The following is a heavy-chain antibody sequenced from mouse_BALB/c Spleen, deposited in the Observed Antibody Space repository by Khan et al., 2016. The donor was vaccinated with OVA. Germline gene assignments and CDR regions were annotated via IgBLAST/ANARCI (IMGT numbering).Heavy chain of an antibody. CDR1: GFSLTSYG. D-gene: IGHD1-1*01. CDR2: IWGDGNT. CDR3: AKFTPDYYSMDY. Sequence: VQLQQSGPGLVAPSQSLSITCTVSGFSLTSYGVNWVRQPPGKGLEWLGVIWGDGNTNYHSALISRLIISRDNSKSQVFLKLNSLQTDDTATYYCAKFTPDYYSMDYWGQGTSVTVSS. J-gene: IGHJ4*01. V-gene: IGHV2-3*01.